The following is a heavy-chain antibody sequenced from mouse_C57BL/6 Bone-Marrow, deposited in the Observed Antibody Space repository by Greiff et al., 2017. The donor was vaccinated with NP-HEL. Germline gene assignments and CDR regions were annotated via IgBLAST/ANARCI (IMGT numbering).Heavy chain of an antibody. V-gene: IGHV1-53*01. CDR3: ARDSGYAFDY. D-gene: IGHD3-2*02. Sequence: QVQLQQPGTELVKPGASVKLSCKASGYTFTSYWMHWLKQRPGQGLEWIGNINPNNGGTNDNEKFKTKAKLTVDKSSSTAYMQHSNLTSEDSAVYYCARDSGYAFDYWGQGTTLTVSS. CDR2: INPNNGGT. CDR1: GYTFTSYW. J-gene: IGHJ2*01.